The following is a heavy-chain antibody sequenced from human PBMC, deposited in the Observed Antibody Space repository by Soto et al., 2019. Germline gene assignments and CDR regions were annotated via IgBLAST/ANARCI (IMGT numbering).Heavy chain of an antibody. CDR3: ARVSGENYDFWSAAGYYYYYGMDV. J-gene: IGHJ6*02. CDR1: GDSVSSNSAA. D-gene: IGHD3-3*01. V-gene: IGHV6-1*01. Sequence: PSQTLSLTCAISGDSVSSNSAAWNWISQSPSRGLEWLGRTYYRSKWYNDYAVSVKSRITINPDTSKNQFSLQLNSVTPEDTAVYYCARVSGENYDFWSAAGYYYYYGMDVWGQGTTVTVS. CDR2: TYYRSKWYN.